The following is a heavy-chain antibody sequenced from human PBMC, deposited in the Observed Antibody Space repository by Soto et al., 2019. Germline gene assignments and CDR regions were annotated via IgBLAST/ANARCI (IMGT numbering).Heavy chain of an antibody. D-gene: IGHD3-10*01. Sequence: GGSLRLSCAASGFTFSSYAMSWVRQAPGKGLEWVSAISGSGGSTYYADSVKGRFTISRDNSKNTLYLQVNSLRAEDTAVYYCKFSYRDYYGMDVWGQGTTVTVSS. CDR3: KFSYRDYYGMDV. V-gene: IGHV3-23*01. CDR2: ISGSGGST. CDR1: GFTFSSYA. J-gene: IGHJ6*02.